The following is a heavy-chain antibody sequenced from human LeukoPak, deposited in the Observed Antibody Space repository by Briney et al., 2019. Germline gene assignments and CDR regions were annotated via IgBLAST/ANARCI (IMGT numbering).Heavy chain of an antibody. CDR3: AKDFRDYYYYYMDV. CDR2: IWYDGSNK. V-gene: IGHV3-33*06. Sequence: GRSLRLSCAASGFTFSSYGMHWVRQAPGKGLEWVAVIWYDGSNKYYADSVKGRFTISRDNSKNTLYLQMNSLRAEDTAVYYCAKDFRDYYYYYMDVWGKGTTVTVSS. J-gene: IGHJ6*03. CDR1: GFTFSSYG.